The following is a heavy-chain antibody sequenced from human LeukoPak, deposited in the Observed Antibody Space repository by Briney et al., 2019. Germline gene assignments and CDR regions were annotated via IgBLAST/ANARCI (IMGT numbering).Heavy chain of an antibody. CDR1: GFTFSSYG. V-gene: IGHV3-21*01. D-gene: IGHD3-22*01. J-gene: IGHJ4*02. Sequence: YPGGSLRLSCAASGFTFSSYGMHWVRQAPGKGLEWVSSISSSTSYIYYADSVKGRFTISRDNAKNSLYLQMNSLRAEDTAVYYCAREPVGSSGDYWGQGTLVTVSS. CDR3: AREPVGSSGDY. CDR2: ISSSTSYI.